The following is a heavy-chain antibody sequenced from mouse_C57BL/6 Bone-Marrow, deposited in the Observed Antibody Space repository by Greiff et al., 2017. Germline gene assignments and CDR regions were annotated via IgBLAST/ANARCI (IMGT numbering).Heavy chain of an antibody. CDR1: GYTFTDYE. Sequence: QVQLQQSGAELVRPGASVTLSCKASGYTFTDYEMNWVKQTPVHGLEWIGAIDPETGGTAYNQKFKGKAILTADKSSSTAYMELRSLTSEDSAVYYCTREGIYYDYDGGGPAWFAYWGQGTLVTVSA. D-gene: IGHD2-4*01. CDR2: IDPETGGT. J-gene: IGHJ3*01. V-gene: IGHV1-15*01. CDR3: TREGIYYDYDGGGPAWFAY.